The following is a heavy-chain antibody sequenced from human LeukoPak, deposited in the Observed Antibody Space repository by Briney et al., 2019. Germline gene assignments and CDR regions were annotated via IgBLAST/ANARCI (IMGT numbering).Heavy chain of an antibody. CDR1: GFAFASYA. CDR2: ISGSGGST. CDR3: AKHQNKGFDY. Sequence: GGSLRLSCAASGFAFASYAMSWVRQAPGKGLEWVSIISGSGGSTYYVDSVKGRFTISRDNSKNTLYLQMNSLRAEDTAVYYCAKHQNKGFDYWGQGTLVTVSS. J-gene: IGHJ4*02. V-gene: IGHV3-23*01.